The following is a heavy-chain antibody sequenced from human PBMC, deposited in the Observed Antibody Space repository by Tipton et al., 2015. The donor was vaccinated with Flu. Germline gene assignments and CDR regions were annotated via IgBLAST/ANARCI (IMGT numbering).Heavy chain of an antibody. CDR1: GFTVSSNY. CDR3: ARDRVYSSSSPPLYYYGMAV. D-gene: IGHD6-6*01. J-gene: IGHJ6*02. CDR2: IYSGGST. Sequence: SLRLSCAASGFTVSSNYMSWVRQAPGKGLEWVSVIYSGGSTYYADSVKGRFTISRHNSKNTLYLQMNSLRAEDTAVYYCARDRVYSSSSPPLYYYGMAVWGQGTTVTVSS. V-gene: IGHV3-53*04.